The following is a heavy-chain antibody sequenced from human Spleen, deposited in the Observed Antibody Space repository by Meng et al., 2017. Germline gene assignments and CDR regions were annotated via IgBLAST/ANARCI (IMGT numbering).Heavy chain of an antibody. CDR3: AKEEVPNDY. V-gene: IGHV3-11*04. D-gene: IGHD1-1*01. J-gene: IGHJ4*02. CDR1: GFTFSDYY. Sequence: GESLKISCAASGFTFSDYYMTWIRQAPGKGLEWISYISGGGSPMFYADSVKGRFTISRDNAKNSLYLHMNSLRAEDTAIYYCAKEEVPNDYWGQGTLVTVSS. CDR2: ISGGGSPM.